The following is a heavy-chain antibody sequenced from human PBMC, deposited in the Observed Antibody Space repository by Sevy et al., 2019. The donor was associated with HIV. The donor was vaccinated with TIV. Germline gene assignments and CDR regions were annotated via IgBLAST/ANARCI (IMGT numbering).Heavy chain of an antibody. J-gene: IGHJ4*01. V-gene: IGHV1-2*02. CDR2: FNPNNDDS. D-gene: IGHD5-18*01. Sequence: ASVKVSCKASGFTFSDYYMHWVRQAPGQGLEWMGWFNPNNDDSRSAQKFQGRVTLTGDMSISTAYMELTRLRSDDTAIYFCTRDDIYSHPWEFDWWGHGGLVTVSS. CDR3: TRDDIYSHPWEFDW. CDR1: GFTFSDYY.